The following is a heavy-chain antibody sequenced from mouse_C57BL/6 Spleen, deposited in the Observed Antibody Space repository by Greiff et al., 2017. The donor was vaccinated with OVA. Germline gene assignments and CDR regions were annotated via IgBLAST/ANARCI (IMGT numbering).Heavy chain of an antibody. CDR2: IDPSDSET. V-gene: IGHV1-52*01. J-gene: IGHJ4*01. CDR3: ARLIYYGNFCAMDY. Sequence: VQLQQPGAELVRPGSSVKLSCKASGYTFTSYWMHWVKQRPIQGLEWIGNIDPSDSETHYNQKFKDKATLTVDKSSSTAYMQLSSLTSEDSAVYYCARLIYYGNFCAMDYWGQGTSVTVSS. CDR1: GYTFTSYW. D-gene: IGHD2-1*01.